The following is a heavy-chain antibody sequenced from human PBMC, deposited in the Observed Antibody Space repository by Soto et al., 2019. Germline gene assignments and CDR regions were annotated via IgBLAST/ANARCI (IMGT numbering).Heavy chain of an antibody. Sequence: SETLSLTCTVSGGSISSYYWSWIRQPPGKGLEWIGYIYYSGSTNYNPSLKSRVTISVDTSKNQFSLKLSSVTAADTAVYYCARHYGPYGSGSYYTDYWGQGTLVTVSS. D-gene: IGHD3-10*01. V-gene: IGHV4-59*08. CDR1: GGSISSYY. CDR3: ARHYGPYGSGSYYTDY. J-gene: IGHJ4*02. CDR2: IYYSGST.